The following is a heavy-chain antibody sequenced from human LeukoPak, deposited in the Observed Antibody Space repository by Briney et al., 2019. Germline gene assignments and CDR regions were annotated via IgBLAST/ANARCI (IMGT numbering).Heavy chain of an antibody. Sequence: GGSLRLSCAASGFTFSSYGMHWVRQAPGKGLEWVAFIRYDGSNKYYADSVKGRFTVSRDNSKNTLYLQMNSLRAEDTAVYYCAKDLYRYSGYDTTYFDYWGQGTLVTVSS. CDR3: AKDLYRYSGYDTTYFDY. CDR2: IRYDGSNK. V-gene: IGHV3-30*02. CDR1: GFTFSSYG. J-gene: IGHJ4*02. D-gene: IGHD5-12*01.